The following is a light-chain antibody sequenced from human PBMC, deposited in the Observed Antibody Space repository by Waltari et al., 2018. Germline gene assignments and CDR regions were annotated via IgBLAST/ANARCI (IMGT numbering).Light chain of an antibody. J-gene: IGKJ5*01. CDR1: QSVSSY. V-gene: IGKV3-11*01. CDR3: QQRSDWPPLT. CDR2: HAS. Sequence: EIVLTQSPATLSLSPGERATLSCRARQSVSSYLAWYQQKPGQPPRLLIYHASTRATGIPARFSGRGSGTDFTLIITNVEPEDFAVYYCQQRSDWPPLTFGQGTRLEIK.